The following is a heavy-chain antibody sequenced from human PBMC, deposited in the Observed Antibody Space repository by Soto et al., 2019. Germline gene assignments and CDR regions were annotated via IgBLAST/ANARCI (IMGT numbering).Heavy chain of an antibody. CDR2: VDPEDGET. CDR3: AIRDRGVVQGKTYCFDY. Sequence: EVQLVQAVAEVKKPGATVKISCKVSGYTFTDYYMHWVQQAPGKGLEWIGLVDPEDGETIYAEKLPGKVTIPADTSTDTGDMGLSSLRSEDTAVYYCAIRDRGVVQGKTYCFDYWGQGTLVTVSS. D-gene: IGHD3-10*01. V-gene: IGHV1-69-2*01. J-gene: IGHJ4*02. CDR1: GYTFTDYY.